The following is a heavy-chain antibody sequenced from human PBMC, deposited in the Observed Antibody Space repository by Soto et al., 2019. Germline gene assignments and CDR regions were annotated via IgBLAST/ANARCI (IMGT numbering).Heavy chain of an antibody. Sequence: EVHLLESGGGLVQPGGSLRLSCAASGFTFSSYAMSWVRQAPGKGLEWVSAISGSGGTTYYAGSVKGRFTISRDNSKNTLYLQMNSLRVEDTAVYYCAKFLDETGGSSGWPWYSDCWGQGALVTVSS. CDR1: GFTFSSYA. CDR3: AKFLDETGGSSGWPWYSDC. D-gene: IGHD6-25*01. CDR2: ISGSGGTT. V-gene: IGHV3-23*01. J-gene: IGHJ4*02.